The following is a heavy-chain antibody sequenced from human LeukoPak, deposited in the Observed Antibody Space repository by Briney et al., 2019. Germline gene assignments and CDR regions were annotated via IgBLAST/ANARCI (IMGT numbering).Heavy chain of an antibody. CDR1: GYTFTSYG. CDR2: ISAYNGNT. D-gene: IGHD6-13*01. V-gene: IGHV1-18*01. Sequence: ASVKVSCKASGYTFTSYGISWVRQAPGQGLEWMGWISAYNGNTNYAQKLRGRVTMTTDTSTSTAYMELRSLRSDDTAVYYCARVRSAVRYVYYFDYWGQGTLVTVSS. J-gene: IGHJ4*02. CDR3: ARVRSAVRYVYYFDY.